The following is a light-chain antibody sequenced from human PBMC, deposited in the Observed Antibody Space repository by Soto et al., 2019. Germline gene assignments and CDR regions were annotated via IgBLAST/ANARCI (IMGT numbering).Light chain of an antibody. Sequence: QSALTQPRSVSGSPGQSVTISCTGTSSDVGGYNYVSWYQQHPGKAPKLMIHDVSKRPSGVPDRFSGSKSGNTASLTISGLQAEDEADYYCCSYAGSYTPLFGGGTQLTVL. CDR1: SSDVGGYNY. CDR3: CSYAGSYTPL. CDR2: DVS. V-gene: IGLV2-11*01. J-gene: IGLJ2*01.